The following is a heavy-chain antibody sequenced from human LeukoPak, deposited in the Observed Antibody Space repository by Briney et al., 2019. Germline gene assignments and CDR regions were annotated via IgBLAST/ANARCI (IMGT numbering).Heavy chain of an antibody. V-gene: IGHV3-30*04. D-gene: IGHD4/OR15-4a*01. Sequence: GGSLRLSCAASGFTFSSYAMHWVRQAPGKGLEWVAVISYDGSNKYYADSVKGRFTISRDNSKNTLYLQTNSLRAEDTAVYYCARRAGAYSHPYDYWGQGTLVTVSS. CDR3: ARRAGAYSHPYDY. J-gene: IGHJ4*02. CDR2: ISYDGSNK. CDR1: GFTFSSYA.